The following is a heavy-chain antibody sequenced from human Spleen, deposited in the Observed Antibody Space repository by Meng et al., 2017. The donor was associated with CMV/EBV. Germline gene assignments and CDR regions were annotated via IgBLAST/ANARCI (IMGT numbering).Heavy chain of an antibody. CDR1: GGSISSGDYY. CDR2: IHFSGSA. V-gene: IGHV4-30-4*08. D-gene: IGHD3-9*01. Sequence: QVHLQESGPGLVKPSQTLSLTCTVSGGSISSGDYYWSWIRQPPGKGLEWIGYIHFSGSAYYNPSLKSRVTISVDTSKNQFSLKVRSVTAADTAVYYCATSYDILTGNDYWGQGTLVTVSS. J-gene: IGHJ4*02. CDR3: ATSYDILTGNDY.